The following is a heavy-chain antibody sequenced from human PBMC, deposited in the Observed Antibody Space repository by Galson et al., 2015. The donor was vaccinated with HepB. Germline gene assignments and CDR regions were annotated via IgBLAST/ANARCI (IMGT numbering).Heavy chain of an antibody. D-gene: IGHD6-19*01. J-gene: IGHJ3*02. CDR1: GYSFTSYW. Sequence: QSGAEVKKPGESLRISCKGSGYSFTSYWISWVRQMPGKGLEWMGRIDPSDSYTNYSPSFQGHVTISADKSISTAYLQWSSLKASDTATYYCARGYSSGWYGDAFDIWGQGTMVTVSS. CDR2: IDPSDSYT. CDR3: ARGYSSGWYGDAFDI. V-gene: IGHV5-10-1*01.